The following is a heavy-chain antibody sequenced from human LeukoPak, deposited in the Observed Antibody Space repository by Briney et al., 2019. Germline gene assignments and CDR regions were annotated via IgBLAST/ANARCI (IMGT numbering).Heavy chain of an antibody. CDR1: GFTFSNAW. J-gene: IGHJ4*02. CDR3: AKDFGMFSN. D-gene: IGHD3-10*02. CDR2: ISGGGGST. V-gene: IGHV3-23*01. Sequence: GGSLRLSCAASGFTFSNAWMNWVRQAPGKGLEWVSAISGGGGSTYYADSVKGRFTISRDSSKNTLYLQMNSLRAEDTAIYYCAKDFGMFSNWGQGTLVTVSS.